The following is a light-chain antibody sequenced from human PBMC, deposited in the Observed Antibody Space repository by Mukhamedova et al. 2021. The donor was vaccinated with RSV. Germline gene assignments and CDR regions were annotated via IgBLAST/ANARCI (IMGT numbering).Light chain of an antibody. CDR1: SDVGGYNY. J-gene: IGLJ3*02. Sequence: SDVGGYNYVSWYQQHPGKAPKLMIYDVSNRPSGGSNRFSGSKSGNTASLTISGLQAEDEADYYCSSYTSSSTWVFGGGTKLTVL. V-gene: IGLV2-14*04. CDR3: SSYTSSSTWV. CDR2: DVS.